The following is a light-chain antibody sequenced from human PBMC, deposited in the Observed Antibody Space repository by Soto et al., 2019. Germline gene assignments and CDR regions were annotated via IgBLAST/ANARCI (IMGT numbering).Light chain of an antibody. J-gene: IGKJ2*01. CDR1: QSVSSSY. CDR2: GAS. CDR3: QQYGRSPPYT. Sequence: EIVLTQSPGILSLSPGERATLSCRASQSVSSSYLAWYQQKPGQAPRLLIYGASNGATGIPDRFSASGSKTNFTLTISRLEPEDLAVYYWQQYGRSPPYTFGQGTKLEIK. V-gene: IGKV3-20*01.